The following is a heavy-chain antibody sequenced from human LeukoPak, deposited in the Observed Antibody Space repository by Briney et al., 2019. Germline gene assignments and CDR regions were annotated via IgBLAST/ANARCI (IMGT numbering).Heavy chain of an antibody. CDR3: ATDGSSWYFSY. J-gene: IGHJ4*02. D-gene: IGHD6-13*01. CDR2: MSGGGSTI. Sequence: PGGSLRLSCAASGFTFSSYEMNWVRQAPGKGLEWVSYMSGGGSTIYYADAVKGRFTISRDNARNSLYLQMNSLRAEDTAVYYCATDGSSWYFSYWGQGTLVTVSS. CDR1: GFTFSSYE. V-gene: IGHV3-48*03.